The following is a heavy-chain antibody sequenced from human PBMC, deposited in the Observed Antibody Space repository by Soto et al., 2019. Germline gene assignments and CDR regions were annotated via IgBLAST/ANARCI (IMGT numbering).Heavy chain of an antibody. CDR3: AREQVILGTYGMDV. J-gene: IGHJ6*01. Sequence: QVQLVQSGAEVKKPGSSVKVSCKASGGTFSSYTISWVRQAPGQGLEWMGRIIPILGIADYAQNFQGRVTITADQSTSPAYMELSSLRSEDTAVYYCAREQVILGTYGMDVWGQGTTVTVSS. CDR2: IIPILGIA. D-gene: IGHD2-15*01. V-gene: IGHV1-69*08. CDR1: GGTFSSYT.